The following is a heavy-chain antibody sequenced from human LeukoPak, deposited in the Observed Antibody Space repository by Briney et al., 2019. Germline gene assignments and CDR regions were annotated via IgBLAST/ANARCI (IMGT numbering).Heavy chain of an antibody. CDR1: GFTSRGYC. CDR2: INPDGVAK. V-gene: IGHV3-7*04. J-gene: IGHJ4*02. D-gene: IGHD4-23*01. CDR3: ARALESGNSDAGY. Sequence: GGSLRLSCATSGFTSRGYCMTWVREAPGGGLEWVANINPDGVAKYYVDSVRGRFTISRDNAENSLYLQMNSLGADDMAVYYCARALESGNSDAGYWGQGTLVTVSS.